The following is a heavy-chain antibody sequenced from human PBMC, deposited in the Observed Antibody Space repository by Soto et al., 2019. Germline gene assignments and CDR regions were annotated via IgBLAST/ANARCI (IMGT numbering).Heavy chain of an antibody. J-gene: IGHJ6*03. V-gene: IGHV4-39*01. D-gene: IGHD3-22*01. CDR3: ARREEGLDKEEVNYYYYMDV. Sequence: SETLSLTCTVSGGSISSSSYYWGWIRQPPGKGLEWIGSIYYSGSTYYNPSLKSRVTISVDTSKNQFSLKLSSVTAADTAVYYCARREEGLDKEEVNYYYYMDVWGKGTTVTVSS. CDR2: IYYSGST. CDR1: GGSISSSSYY.